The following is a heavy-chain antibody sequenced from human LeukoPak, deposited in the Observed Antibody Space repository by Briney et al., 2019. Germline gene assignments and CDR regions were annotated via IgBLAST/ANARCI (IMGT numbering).Heavy chain of an antibody. D-gene: IGHD2-8*01. J-gene: IGHJ5*02. CDR1: GYTFTGYY. V-gene: IGHV1-2*02. CDR2: INPNSGGT. CDR3: ARGLDCTNGVCYTSSRFDP. Sequence: ASVKVSCKASGYTFTGYYMHWVRQAPGQGLEWMGWINPNSGGTNYAQKFQGKVTMTRDTSISTAYMGLSRLRSDDTAVYYCARGLDCTNGVCYTSSRFDPWGQGTLVTVSS.